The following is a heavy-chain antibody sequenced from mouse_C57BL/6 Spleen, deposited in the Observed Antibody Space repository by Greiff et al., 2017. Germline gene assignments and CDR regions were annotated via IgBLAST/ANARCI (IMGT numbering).Heavy chain of an antibody. D-gene: IGHD1-1*01. J-gene: IGHJ1*03. V-gene: IGHV1-85*01. CDR2: IYPRDGST. Sequence: QVHVKQSGPELVKPGASVKLSCKASGYTFTSYEINWVKQRPGQGLEWIGWIYPRDGSTKYNEKFKGKATLTVDTSSSTAYMELHSLTSEDSAVYLGERGDYYYGSRPWDFGVRGTATTVTVAT. CDR3: ERGDYYYGSRPWDFGV. CDR1: GYTFTSYE.